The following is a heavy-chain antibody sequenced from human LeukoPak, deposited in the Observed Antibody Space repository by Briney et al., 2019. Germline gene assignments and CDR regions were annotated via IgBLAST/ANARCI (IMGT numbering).Heavy chain of an antibody. CDR3: ARDPYSGSYGPYYYYYMDV. CDR2: ITESGTTM. Sequence: PGGSLRLSCAASGFRFSDYYMRWIRQAPGKGLEWVSYITESGTTMYYADSVRGRFSISRDNAKNSLYLQMNNLRAEDTAVYYCARDPYSGSYGPYYYYYMDVWGEGTTVTISS. V-gene: IGHV3-11*04. CDR1: GFRFSDYY. D-gene: IGHD1-26*01. J-gene: IGHJ6*03.